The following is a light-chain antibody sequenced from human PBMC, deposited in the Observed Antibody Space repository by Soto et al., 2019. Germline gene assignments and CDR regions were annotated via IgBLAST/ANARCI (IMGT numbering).Light chain of an antibody. CDR2: EAS. Sequence: DIQMTQSPSTLSASVGDKVTITCRASQSISSWLAWYQQKPGKAPKLLIYEASSLDSGVPSRFSGSGSGTDFTLTISSLQAEDVAVYYCQQYYSTPPTFGQGTKVEIK. CDR1: QSISSW. J-gene: IGKJ1*01. V-gene: IGKV1-5*03. CDR3: QQYYSTPPT.